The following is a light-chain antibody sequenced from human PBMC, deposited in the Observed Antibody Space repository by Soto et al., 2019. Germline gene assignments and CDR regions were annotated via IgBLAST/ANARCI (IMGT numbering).Light chain of an antibody. CDR1: SGSIASNY. CDR3: QSYDSSNQGV. J-gene: IGLJ1*01. Sequence: NFMLTQPHSVSESPGKTVTISCTRSSGSIASNYVQWYQQRPGSAPTPVIYGDNQRPSGVPDRFSGSFDSSSNSASLTISGLKTEDEADYYCQSYDSSNQGVFGTGTKVTVL. CDR2: GDN. V-gene: IGLV6-57*03.